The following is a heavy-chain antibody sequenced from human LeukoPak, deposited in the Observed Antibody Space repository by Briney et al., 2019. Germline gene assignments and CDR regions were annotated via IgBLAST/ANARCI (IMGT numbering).Heavy chain of an antibody. CDR2: IYYSGST. Sequence: LRLSCAASGFTFSSYAMSWVRQHPGKGLEWIGYIYYSGSTYYNPSLKSRVTISVDTSKNQFSLKLSSVTAADTAVYYCARETVTTFNWYFDLWGRGTLVTVSS. D-gene: IGHD4-11*01. J-gene: IGHJ2*01. CDR1: GFTFSSYA. CDR3: ARETVTTFNWYFDL. V-gene: IGHV4-31*02.